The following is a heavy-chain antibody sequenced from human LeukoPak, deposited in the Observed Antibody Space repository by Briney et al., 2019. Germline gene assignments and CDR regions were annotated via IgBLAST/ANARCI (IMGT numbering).Heavy chain of an antibody. J-gene: IGHJ4*02. CDR3: ASEYSSSSFDY. CDR2: INHSGST. D-gene: IGHD6-6*01. V-gene: IGHV4-34*01. Sequence: PSETLSLTCAVYGGSFSGYYWSWIRQPPGKGLEWIGEINHSGSTNYNPSLKSRVTISVDTSKNQFSLKLSSVTAADTAMYYCASEYSSSSFDYWGQGTLVTVSS. CDR1: GGSFSGYY.